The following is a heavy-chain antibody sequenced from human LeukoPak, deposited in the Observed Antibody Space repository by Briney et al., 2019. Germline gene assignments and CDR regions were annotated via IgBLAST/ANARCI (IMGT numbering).Heavy chain of an antibody. CDR3: ASGLLGRVIPPDFDY. D-gene: IGHD3-16*02. CDR2: INHSGST. CDR1: GGSFSGYY. J-gene: IGHJ4*02. Sequence: PSETLSLTCAVYGGSFSGYYWSWIRQPPGKGQEWIGEINHSGSTNYNPSLKSRVTISVDTSKNQFSLKLSSVTAADTAVYYCASGLLGRVIPPDFDYWGQGTLVTVSS. V-gene: IGHV4-34*01.